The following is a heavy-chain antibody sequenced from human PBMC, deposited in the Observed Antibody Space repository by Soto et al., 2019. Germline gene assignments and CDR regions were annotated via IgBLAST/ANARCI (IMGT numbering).Heavy chain of an antibody. Sequence: SETLSLTCTVADASINAFYCSWIRLPPGKGLEWIGYIFHSGSTIYNPPLKSRVTMSINTSKNQFSLNLDSVTASDTAVYFCAGFNWNDGDYFDLRGQGTLVTVSS. CDR2: IFHSGST. CDR3: AGFNWNDGDYFDL. V-gene: IGHV4-4*09. D-gene: IGHD1-1*01. J-gene: IGHJ4*02. CDR1: DASINAFY.